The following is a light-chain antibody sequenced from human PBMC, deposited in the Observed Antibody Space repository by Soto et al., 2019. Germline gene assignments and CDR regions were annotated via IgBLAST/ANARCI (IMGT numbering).Light chain of an antibody. V-gene: IGKV1-39*01. CDR1: ESISDY. J-gene: IGKJ4*01. CDR2: SAS. Sequence: IQLTQSPSSLSASVGDRVTIACRASESISDYLNWYQHKPGEAPKVLVYSASTLRGGVPSRCSGTGSGTEFTLTISSLHPEDVATYYCQETFSNLLSFGGGTKVEIK. CDR3: QETFSNLLS.